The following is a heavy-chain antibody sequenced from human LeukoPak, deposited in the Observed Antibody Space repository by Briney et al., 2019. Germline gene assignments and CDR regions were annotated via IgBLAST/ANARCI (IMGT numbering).Heavy chain of an antibody. Sequence: PGGSLRLSCAASGFTFSDYYMSWIRQAPGKGLAWVSYISNSGSTTYYADSVMGRFTISRDNAQNSLYLQMNSLRAEDTAVYYCARDLEDYYASGTYYAVDYWGQGTLVTVSS. D-gene: IGHD3-10*01. V-gene: IGHV3-11*01. CDR2: ISNSGSTT. CDR1: GFTFSDYY. CDR3: ARDLEDYYASGTYYAVDY. J-gene: IGHJ4*02.